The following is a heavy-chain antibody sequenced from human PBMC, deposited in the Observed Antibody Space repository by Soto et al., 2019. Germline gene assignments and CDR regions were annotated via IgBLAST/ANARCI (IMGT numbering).Heavy chain of an antibody. J-gene: IGHJ4*02. CDR3: ARGTVATISRPLYYFDY. CDR2: IKQEGSEK. V-gene: IGHV3-7*01. Sequence: VGPLRLSCAASGFTFSSYWMSWVRQAPGKGLEWAANIKQEGSEKYYVDSVRGRFTISRDNAKNSLYLQMNSLRAEDTAVYYCARGTVATISRPLYYFDYWGQGTLVNVSS. D-gene: IGHD5-12*01. CDR1: GFTFSSYW.